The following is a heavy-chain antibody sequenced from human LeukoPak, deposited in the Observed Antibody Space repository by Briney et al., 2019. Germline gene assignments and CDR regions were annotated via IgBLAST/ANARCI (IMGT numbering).Heavy chain of an antibody. V-gene: IGHV4-39*01. J-gene: IGHJ4*02. CDR1: GGSISSGSYY. CDR3: ARVVPMYSSDWYDDY. Sequence: SETLSLTCTVSGGSISSGSYYWGWIRQPPGKGLEWIGTIYYSGSTYYNPSLKSRVTISVDTSKNQFSLKLSSVTAADTAVYYCARVVPMYSSDWYDDYWGQGTLVTVSS. D-gene: IGHD6-19*01. CDR2: IYYSGST.